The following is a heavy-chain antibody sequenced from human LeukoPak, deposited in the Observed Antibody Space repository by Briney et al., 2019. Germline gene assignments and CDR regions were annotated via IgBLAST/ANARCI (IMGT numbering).Heavy chain of an antibody. D-gene: IGHD1-26*01. CDR2: INPNSGGT. Sequence: GASVKVSCKASGYTFTSYYMHWVRQAPGQGLEWMGWINPNSGGTNYAQKFQGRVTMTRDTSISTAYMELSRLRSDDTAVYYCARGMVSGSYGIDYWGQGTLVTVSS. CDR1: GYTFTSYY. CDR3: ARGMVSGSYGIDY. J-gene: IGHJ4*02. V-gene: IGHV1-2*02.